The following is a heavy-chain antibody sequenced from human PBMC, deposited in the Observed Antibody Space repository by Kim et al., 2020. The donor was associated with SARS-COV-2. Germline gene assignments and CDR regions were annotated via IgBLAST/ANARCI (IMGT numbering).Heavy chain of an antibody. CDR2: VNAANDVT. V-gene: IGHV1-3*01. Sequence: ASVKVSCKAYGYTFKSYPIHWLRQAPGQRPAWMGWVNAANDVTQYSQKFQGRVTITRDTSANTAYMELRRLTTKDTAVYYCARDMDPTVYDHWGQGTLVTVSS. D-gene: IGHD4-4*01. CDR1: GYTFKSYP. J-gene: IGHJ4*02. CDR3: ARDMDPTVYDH.